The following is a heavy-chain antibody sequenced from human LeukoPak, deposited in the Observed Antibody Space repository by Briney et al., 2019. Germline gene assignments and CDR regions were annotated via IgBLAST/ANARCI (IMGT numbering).Heavy chain of an antibody. Sequence: GASLRLSCAASGFTSSSNTMGWVRQAPGKGLEWVSAISPGGSPYYADSVKGRFTISRDNSKNTLYLQMNSLRAEDTAVYYCVKRELYIVATTWGQGTLVTVSS. CDR3: VKRELYIVATT. V-gene: IGHV3-23*01. CDR1: GFTSSSNT. CDR2: ISPGGSP. J-gene: IGHJ5*02. D-gene: IGHD5-12*01.